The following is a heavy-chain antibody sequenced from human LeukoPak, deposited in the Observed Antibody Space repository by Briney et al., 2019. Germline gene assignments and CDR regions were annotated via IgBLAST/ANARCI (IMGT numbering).Heavy chain of an antibody. CDR3: AKEYSLYFDY. J-gene: IGHJ4*02. Sequence: PGGSLRLSCAASGFTFSSYAMHWVRQAPGKGLEWVAVISYDGSNKYYADSVKGRFTISRDNSKNTLYLQMNSLRAEDTAVYYCAKEYSLYFDYWGQGTLVTVSS. V-gene: IGHV3-30-3*01. CDR1: GFTFSSYA. D-gene: IGHD5-18*01. CDR2: ISYDGSNK.